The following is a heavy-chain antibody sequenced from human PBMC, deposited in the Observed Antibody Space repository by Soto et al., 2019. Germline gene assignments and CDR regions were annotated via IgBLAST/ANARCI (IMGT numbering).Heavy chain of an antibody. J-gene: IGHJ5*02. CDR1: GGTFSSYA. V-gene: IGHV1-69*13. CDR3: ARGVPGYCSSTSCHPYNWFDP. D-gene: IGHD2-2*01. Sequence: ASVELCCKASGGTFSSYAISWVRQAPGQGLEWMGGIIPIFGTANYAQKFQGRVTITADESTSTAYMELSSLRSEDTAVYYCARGVPGYCSSTSCHPYNWFDPWGQGTLVTVSS. CDR2: IIPIFGTA.